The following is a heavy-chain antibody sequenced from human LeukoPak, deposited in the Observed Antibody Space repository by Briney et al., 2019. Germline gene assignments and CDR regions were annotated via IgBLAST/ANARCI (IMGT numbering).Heavy chain of an antibody. CDR1: GYSISSGYY. CDR3: ANIPYCGGDCYLR. CDR2: IYHSGST. V-gene: IGHV4-38-2*02. Sequence: SETLSLTCTVSGYSISSGYYWGWIRQPPGKGLEWIGSIYHSGSTYYNPSLKSRVTISVDTSKNQFSLKLSSVTAADTAVYYCANIPYCGGDCYLRWGQGTLVTVSS. D-gene: IGHD2-21*02. J-gene: IGHJ4*02.